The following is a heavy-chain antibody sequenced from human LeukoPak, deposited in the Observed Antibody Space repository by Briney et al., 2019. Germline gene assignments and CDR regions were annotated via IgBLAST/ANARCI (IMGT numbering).Heavy chain of an antibody. CDR3: ARQEYCSGASCYTWFDP. CDR2: IYPADSDI. V-gene: IGHV5-51*01. D-gene: IGHD2-15*01. CDR1: GYSINNYW. Sequence: GESLKISCKGSGYSINNYWIAWVRQMPGKGLEWMGIIYPADSDIRYSPSFQGQVTVSADKSISTAYLQWNSLKASDTAMYYCARQEYCSGASCYTWFDPWGQGTLVTVSS. J-gene: IGHJ5*02.